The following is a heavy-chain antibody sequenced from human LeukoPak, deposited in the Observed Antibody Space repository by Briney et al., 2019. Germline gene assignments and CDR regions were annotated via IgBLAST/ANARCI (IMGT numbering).Heavy chain of an antibody. V-gene: IGHV4-61*02. CDR3: AREVDGYSSSWYVGYYYMDV. Sequence: SETLSLTCTVSGGSISSGSYYWSWIRQPAGKGLEWIGRIYTSGSTNYNPSLKSRVTISVDTSKNQFSLKLSSVTAADTAVYYCAREVDGYSSSWYVGYYYMDVWGKGTTVTISS. D-gene: IGHD6-13*01. CDR1: GGSISSGSYY. J-gene: IGHJ6*03. CDR2: IYTSGST.